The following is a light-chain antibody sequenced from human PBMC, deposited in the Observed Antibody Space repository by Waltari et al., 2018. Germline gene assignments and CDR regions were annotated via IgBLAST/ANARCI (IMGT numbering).Light chain of an antibody. CDR2: SAS. Sequence: AIQMTQSPSSLSASVGDRVTIPCRASEGIRDDLGCYQQSPGKAPKLLIYSASSLQSGVPSRFSGSAAGTDFTLTISNRQPEDFATYYCIHHASYPDTVGQGTRLEMK. CDR3: IHHASYPDT. V-gene: IGKV1-6*01. CDR1: EGIRDD. J-gene: IGKJ2*01.